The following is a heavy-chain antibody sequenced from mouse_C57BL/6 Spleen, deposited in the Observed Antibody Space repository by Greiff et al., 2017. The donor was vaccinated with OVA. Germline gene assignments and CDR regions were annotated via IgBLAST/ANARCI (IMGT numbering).Heavy chain of an antibody. J-gene: IGHJ2*01. CDR3: AREGANWDY. V-gene: IGHV1-54*01. CDR2: INPGSGGT. Sequence: VQLQQSGAELVRPGTSVKVSCKASGYAFTNYLIEWVKQRPGQGLEWIGVINPGSGGTNYNEKFKGKATLTADKSSSTAYMQLSSLTSEDSAVYFCAREGANWDYWGQGTTLTVSS. CDR1: GYAFTNYL. D-gene: IGHD4-1*01.